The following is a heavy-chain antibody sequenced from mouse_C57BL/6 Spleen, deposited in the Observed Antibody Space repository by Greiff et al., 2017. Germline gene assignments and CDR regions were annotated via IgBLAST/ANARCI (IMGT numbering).Heavy chain of an antibody. CDR3: TRSVVATWDWYVDVYY. J-gene: IGHJ4*01. Sequence: VQLVESDAGLVKPGASVKISCKASGYTFTDYTIHWMNQRPEQGLEWIGYIYPRNGSTKYNEKVKGKATLTADKSSSTAYMQLNSLTSEDSAVYFCTRSVVATWDWYVDVYYTGQGTTVTFSS. V-gene: IGHV1-78*01. CDR2: IYPRNGST. CDR1: GYTFTDYT. D-gene: IGHD1-1*01.